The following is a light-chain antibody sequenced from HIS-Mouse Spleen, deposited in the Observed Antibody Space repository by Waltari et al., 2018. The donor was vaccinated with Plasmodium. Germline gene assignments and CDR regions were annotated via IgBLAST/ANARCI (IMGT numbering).Light chain of an antibody. CDR2: GKN. J-gene: IGLJ2*01. Sequence: SSELTQDPAVSVALGQTVRITCQGDSPRRYYARWYQQKPGQAPALVIYGKNNRPSGIPDRFSGSSSGNTASLTITGAQAEDEADYYCNSRDSSGTHGVFGGGTKLTVL. CDR1: SPRRYY. V-gene: IGLV3-19*01. CDR3: NSRDSSGTHGV.